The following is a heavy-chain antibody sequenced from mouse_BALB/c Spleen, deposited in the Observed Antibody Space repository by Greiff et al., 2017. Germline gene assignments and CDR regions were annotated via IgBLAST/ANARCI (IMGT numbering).Heavy chain of an antibody. D-gene: IGHD1-1*02. CDR3: ARGGGFYFDY. V-gene: IGHV5-17*02. Sequence: EVQLVESGGGLVQPGGSLKLSCAASGFTFSSFGMHWVRQAPEKGLEWVAYISSGSSTIYYADTVKGRFTISRDNPKNTLFLQMTSLRSEDTAMYYCARGGGFYFDYWGQGTTLTVSS. CDR2: ISSGSSTI. J-gene: IGHJ2*01. CDR1: GFTFSSFG.